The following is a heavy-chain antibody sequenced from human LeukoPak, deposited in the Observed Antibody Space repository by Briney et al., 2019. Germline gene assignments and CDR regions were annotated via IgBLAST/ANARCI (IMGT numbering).Heavy chain of an antibody. J-gene: IGHJ5*02. CDR2: INHSGST. D-gene: IGHD3-10*01. V-gene: IGHV4-34*01. CDR3: ARGPASGSDFAWFDP. Sequence: SETLSLTCAVYGGSLSNYYWSWIRQPPGKGLEWIGEINHSGSTKFNPSLKSRVTILVAMSKSQFSQELRSVTAADTAVYYCARGPASGSDFAWFDPWGQGTLVTVSS. CDR1: GGSLSNYY.